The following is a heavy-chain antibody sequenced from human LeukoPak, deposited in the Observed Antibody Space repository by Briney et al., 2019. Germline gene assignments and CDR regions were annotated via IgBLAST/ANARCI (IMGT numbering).Heavy chain of an antibody. V-gene: IGHV4-30-4*01. CDR1: GGSISSGDYY. D-gene: IGHD3-16*01. CDR2: IYYSGST. Sequence: SETLSLTCTVSGGSISSGDYYGSWIRQPPGRGLEWIGYIYYSGSTYYNPSLKSRLTISLDTSKNQFSLQLSSVTAADTAVYYCARELYDYVWGSYIDYWGQGTLVTVFS. J-gene: IGHJ4*02. CDR3: ARELYDYVWGSYIDY.